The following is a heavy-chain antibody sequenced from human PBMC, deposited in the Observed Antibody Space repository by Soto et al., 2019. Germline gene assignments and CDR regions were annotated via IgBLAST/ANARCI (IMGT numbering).Heavy chain of an antibody. CDR3: ARMGQQLPIYYYYGMDV. J-gene: IGHJ6*02. Sequence: PSETLSLTCTVSGGSISSYYWSWIRQPPGKGLEWIGYIYYSGSTNYNPSLKSRVTISVDTSKNQFSLKLSSVTAADTAVYYCARMGQQLPIYYYYGMDVWGQGTTVTVSS. CDR1: GGSISSYY. CDR2: IYYSGST. V-gene: IGHV4-59*01. D-gene: IGHD6-13*01.